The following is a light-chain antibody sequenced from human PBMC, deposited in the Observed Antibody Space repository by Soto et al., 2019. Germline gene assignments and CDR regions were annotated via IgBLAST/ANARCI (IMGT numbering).Light chain of an antibody. CDR2: EGS. V-gene: IGLV2-23*03. CDR3: CSYAGSSTFV. CDR1: SFDVGSYNL. Sequence: QSVLTQPASVSGSPGQSITISCTGTSFDVGSYNLVSWYQQHPGKAPKLMIYEGSKRPSGVSNRFSGSMSGNTASLTISGLQAEDEADYYCCSYAGSSTFVFGTGTKLTVL. J-gene: IGLJ1*01.